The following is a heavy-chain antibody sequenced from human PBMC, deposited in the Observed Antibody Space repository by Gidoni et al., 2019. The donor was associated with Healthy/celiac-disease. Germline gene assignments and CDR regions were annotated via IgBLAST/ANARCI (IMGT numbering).Heavy chain of an antibody. J-gene: IGHJ5*02. Sequence: GPGLVKPSETLSLTCTVSGGSISSYYWSWIRQPPGKGLEWIGYIYYSGSTNYNPSLKSRVTISVDTSKNQFSLKLSSVTAADTAVYYCARARIAAAGTYWFDPWGQGTLVTVSS. D-gene: IGHD6-13*01. CDR1: GGSISSYY. CDR3: ARARIAAAGTYWFDP. CDR2: IYYSGST. V-gene: IGHV4-59*01.